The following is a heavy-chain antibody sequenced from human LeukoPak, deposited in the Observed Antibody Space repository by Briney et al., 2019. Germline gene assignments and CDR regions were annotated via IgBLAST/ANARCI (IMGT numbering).Heavy chain of an antibody. CDR1: GGSFSGYC. CDR3: ARGCRGSTSCYAFDY. Sequence: SETLSLTCAVYGGSFSGYCWSWIRQPPGKGLEWIGEINHSGSTNYNPSLKSRVTISVDTSKNQFSLKLSSVTAADTAVYYCARGCRGSTSCYAFDYWGQGTLVTVSS. CDR2: INHSGST. V-gene: IGHV4-34*01. D-gene: IGHD2-2*01. J-gene: IGHJ4*02.